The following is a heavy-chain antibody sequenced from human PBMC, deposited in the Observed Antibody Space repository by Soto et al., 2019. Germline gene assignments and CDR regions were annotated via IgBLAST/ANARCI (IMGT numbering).Heavy chain of an antibody. V-gene: IGHV3-23*01. D-gene: IGHD2-15*01. CDR3: SRDRGSGDTYYYYYYYMDV. J-gene: IGHJ6*03. CDR2: ISGSGGST. CDR1: GFTFSSYA. Sequence: GGSLRLSCAASGFTFSSYAMSWVRQAPGKGLEWVSAISGSGGSTYYADSVKGRFTISRDNSKNTLYLQMNSLRAEDTAVYYCSRDRGSGDTYYYYYYYMDVWGKGTTVTVSS.